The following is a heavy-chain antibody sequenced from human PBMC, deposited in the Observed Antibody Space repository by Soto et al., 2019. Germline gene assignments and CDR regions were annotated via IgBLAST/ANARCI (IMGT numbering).Heavy chain of an antibody. V-gene: IGHV1-3*04. D-gene: IGHD6-19*01. CDR3: ATEGRSGWYDY. Sequence: QDHLVQSGPEVKRPGASVRISCKASGFTFTDYSLHWVRQAPGQGLEWMGWIDIGNGNRKYSQELQGRVIITSDTSASTAYMDLNSLKFEDTAVYYCATEGRSGWYDYWGQGTLVTVSS. CDR2: IDIGNGNR. J-gene: IGHJ4*02. CDR1: GFTFTDYS.